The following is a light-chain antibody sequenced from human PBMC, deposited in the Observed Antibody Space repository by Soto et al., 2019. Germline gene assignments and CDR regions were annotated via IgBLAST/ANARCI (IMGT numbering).Light chain of an antibody. V-gene: IGKV2-28*01. CDR1: QSLLHRNGYNY. J-gene: IGKJ4*01. CDR2: LGS. Sequence: DIVMTQSPLSLPVTPGEPASISCRSSQSLLHRNGYNYLDWYLQKPGQSPQLLIYLGSNRASGVPDRFSGSGSGTDFTLKISRVEAEDVGVYYCMQALQLLTFGGGTKVEIK. CDR3: MQALQLLT.